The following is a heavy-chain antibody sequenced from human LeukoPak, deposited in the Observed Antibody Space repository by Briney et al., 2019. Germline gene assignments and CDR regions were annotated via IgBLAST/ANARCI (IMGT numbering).Heavy chain of an antibody. D-gene: IGHD6-13*01. V-gene: IGHV3-7*01. Sequence: PGGSLRLSCAASGFTFSSYSMNWVRQAPGKGLEWVANIKQDGSEKYYVDSVKGRFTISRDNAKNSLYLQMNSLRAEDTAVYYCARARVIAAAGTGWFDPWGQGTLVTVSS. J-gene: IGHJ5*02. CDR3: ARARVIAAAGTGWFDP. CDR2: IKQDGSEK. CDR1: GFTFSSYS.